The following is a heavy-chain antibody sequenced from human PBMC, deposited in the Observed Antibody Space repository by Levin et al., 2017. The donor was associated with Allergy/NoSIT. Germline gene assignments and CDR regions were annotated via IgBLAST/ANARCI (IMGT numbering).Heavy chain of an antibody. CDR1: GISINSDS. V-gene: IGHV4-59*01. CDR2: IYYTGRT. J-gene: IGHJ5*01. CDR3: AREPTGWFDP. Sequence: SETLSLTCMVSGISINSDSWSWLRQTPGEGLAWIGSIYYTGRTNYNPSLRSRVTISIDTSKTQFSLTLSSVTAADTALYYCAREPTGWFDPWGQGILVTVSS.